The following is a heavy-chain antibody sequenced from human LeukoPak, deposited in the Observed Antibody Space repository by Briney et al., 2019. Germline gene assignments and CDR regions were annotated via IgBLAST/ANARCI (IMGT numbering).Heavy chain of an antibody. CDR3: AKKYSTGLDP. CDR1: GFTFSSYA. Sequence: PGGSLRLSCAASGFTFSSYAMHWVRQAPGKVLEWVAVISYDGNNKYYADSVKGRFTISRDNSKNTLYLQMNSLRAEDTAVYYCAKKYSTGLDPWGQGTLVTVSS. V-gene: IGHV3-30*04. D-gene: IGHD1-26*01. CDR2: ISYDGNNK. J-gene: IGHJ5*02.